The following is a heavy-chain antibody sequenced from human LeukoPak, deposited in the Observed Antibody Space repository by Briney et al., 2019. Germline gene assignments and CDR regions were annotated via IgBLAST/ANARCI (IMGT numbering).Heavy chain of an antibody. CDR1: GFTFSDYW. V-gene: IGHV3-7*01. CDR2: IKRDGSEK. Sequence: GGSLRLSCAASGFTFSDYWMTWVRQAPGKGLEWVANIKRDGSEKYYVDSVKGRLTISRDNAENSLYLQMNSLRAEDTAVYYCARDRESYGMDVWGQGTTVTVSS. CDR3: ARDRESYGMDV. J-gene: IGHJ6*02.